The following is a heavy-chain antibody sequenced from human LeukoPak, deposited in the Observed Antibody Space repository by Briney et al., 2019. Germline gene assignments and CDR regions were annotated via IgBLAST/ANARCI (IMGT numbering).Heavy chain of an antibody. CDR2: ISYDGRNK. V-gene: IGHV3-30*03. CDR1: GFTFSSYG. D-gene: IGHD3-9*01. J-gene: IGHJ5*02. Sequence: PGGSLRLSCAASGFTFSSYGMHWVRQAPGKGLEWVAVISYDGRNKYYADSVTGRFTVSRDNSKNTLYLQMNSLRGEDTAVYYCARDGYFDWGNWFDPWGQGTLVTVSS. CDR3: ARDGYFDWGNWFDP.